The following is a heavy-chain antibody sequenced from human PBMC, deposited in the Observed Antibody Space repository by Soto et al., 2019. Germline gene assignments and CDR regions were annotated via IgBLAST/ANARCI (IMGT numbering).Heavy chain of an antibody. Sequence: QVQLQESGPGLVKPSETLSLTCTVSGGSINNHYWSWIRQPPGQGLEWIGYIYYSGSTNYNPSLKSRVTMSVDTSKNQLSLKLSSLTAADTAIYYCARANWFFDYWGQGTLVTVSS. J-gene: IGHJ4*02. CDR1: GGSINNHY. V-gene: IGHV4-59*11. CDR3: ARANWFFDY. CDR2: IYYSGST. D-gene: IGHD7-27*01.